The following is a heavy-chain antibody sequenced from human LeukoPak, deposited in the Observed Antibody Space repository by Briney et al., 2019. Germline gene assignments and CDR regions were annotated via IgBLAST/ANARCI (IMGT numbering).Heavy chain of an antibody. Sequence: ASVKVSCKASGYTFTSYYMHWVRQAPGQGLEWMGWINPNSGGTNYAQKFQGRVTMTRYTSISTAYMELSRLRSDDTAVYYCARMRYCSGGSCYSNNWFDPWGQGTLVTVSS. D-gene: IGHD2-15*01. V-gene: IGHV1-2*02. CDR1: GYTFTSYY. CDR3: ARMRYCSGGSCYSNNWFDP. CDR2: INPNSGGT. J-gene: IGHJ5*02.